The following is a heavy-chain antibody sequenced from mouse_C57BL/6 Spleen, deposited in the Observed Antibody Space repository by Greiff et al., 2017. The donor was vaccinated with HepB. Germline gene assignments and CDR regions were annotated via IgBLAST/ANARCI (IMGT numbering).Heavy chain of an antibody. CDR1: GFTFSDYY. CDR2: ISNGGGST. CDR3: ARHSSLDY. Sequence: EVQVVESGGGLVQPGGSLKLSCAASGFTFSDYYMYWVRQTPEKRLEWVAYISNGGGSTYYPDTVKGRFTISRDNAKNTLYLQMSRLKSEDTAMYYCARHSSLDYWGQGTSVTVSS. V-gene: IGHV5-12*01. D-gene: IGHD6-1*01. J-gene: IGHJ4*01.